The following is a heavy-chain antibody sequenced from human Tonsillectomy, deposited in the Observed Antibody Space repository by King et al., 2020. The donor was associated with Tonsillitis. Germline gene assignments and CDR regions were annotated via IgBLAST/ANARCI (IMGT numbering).Heavy chain of an antibody. Sequence: VQLQESGPGLVKPSETLSLTCTVSGGSISSYDCSWIRQPPGKGLEWIVCIYYSGRTNYNPSLKIRVTISVDTSKNQFSLKLSSVTAADTAVYYCARDQNYYDSSGYYRGGFDYWGQGTLVTVSS. D-gene: IGHD3-22*01. J-gene: IGHJ4*02. CDR1: GGSISSYD. CDR3: ARDQNYYDSSGYYRGGFDY. CDR2: IYYSGRT. V-gene: IGHV4-59*01.